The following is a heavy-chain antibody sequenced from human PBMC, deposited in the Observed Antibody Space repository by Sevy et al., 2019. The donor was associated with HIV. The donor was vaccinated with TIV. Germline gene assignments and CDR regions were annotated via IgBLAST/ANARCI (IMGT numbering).Heavy chain of an antibody. CDR3: ARQLLVRGVISWFDP. D-gene: IGHD3-10*01. Sequence: SETLSLTCTVSGGSISSSSYYWGWIRQPPGKGLEWIGSIYYSGSTYYNPSLKSRVTISVDTSKNQFPLNLGSVTAADTAVYYCARQLLVRGVISWFDPWGQGTLVTVSS. CDR2: IYYSGST. V-gene: IGHV4-39*01. J-gene: IGHJ5*02. CDR1: GGSISSSSYY.